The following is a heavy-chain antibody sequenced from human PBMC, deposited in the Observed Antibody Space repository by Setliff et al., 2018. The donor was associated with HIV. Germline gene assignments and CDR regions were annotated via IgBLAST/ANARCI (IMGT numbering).Heavy chain of an antibody. Sequence: GESLKISCAASGLIFCSYEMNWVRQAPGKGLEWISYINTSGSKRHYAASVEGRFTVSRDNAKDSLFLQMTSLRVEDTAVYRCARSNPYDYDISGYPPLDYWGLGALVTVSS. CDR2: INTSGSKR. J-gene: IGHJ4*02. V-gene: IGHV3-48*03. CDR3: ARSNPYDYDISGYPPLDY. CDR1: GLIFCSYE. D-gene: IGHD3-22*01.